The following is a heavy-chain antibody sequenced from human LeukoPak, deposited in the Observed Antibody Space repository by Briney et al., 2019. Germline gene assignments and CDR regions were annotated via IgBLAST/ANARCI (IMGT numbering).Heavy chain of an antibody. Sequence: ASVTVSCKTSGYTFTSFGIRWVRQAPGQGLEWVGWISGYNGNTNYAQKFQGRVTLTADTSTNTAYMELRSLRSDDTAVYYCERRSGGITISAVEDFDYWGQGTLVTVSS. CDR1: GYTFTSFG. CDR3: ERRSGGITISAVEDFDY. V-gene: IGHV1-18*01. D-gene: IGHD3-3*01. J-gene: IGHJ4*02. CDR2: ISGYNGNT.